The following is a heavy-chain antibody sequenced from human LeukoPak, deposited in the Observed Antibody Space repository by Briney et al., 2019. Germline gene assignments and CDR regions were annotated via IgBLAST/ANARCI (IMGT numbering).Heavy chain of an antibody. CDR1: GFTFSTYS. CDR3: TRDRAFTMIRGVITNWFDP. J-gene: IGHJ5*02. D-gene: IGHD3-10*01. CDR2: ISSSSTTI. Sequence: GGSLRLSCAASGFTFSTYSMNWVRQAPGKGLEWVSYISSSSTTIYYADSVKGQFTISRDNAKNSLYLQMNSLRAEDTAVYYCTRDRAFTMIRGVITNWFDPWGQGTQVTVSS. V-gene: IGHV3-48*01.